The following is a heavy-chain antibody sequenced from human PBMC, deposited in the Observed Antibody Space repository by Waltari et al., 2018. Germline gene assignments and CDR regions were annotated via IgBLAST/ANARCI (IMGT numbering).Heavy chain of an antibody. J-gene: IGHJ4*02. CDR1: GFTVRGST. CDR3: STMGETSGY. CDR2: IRNKANSYAT. D-gene: IGHD3-16*01. Sequence: EVQLVESGGGLVQPGGSLNLSCAAYGFTVRGSTMHWSRQASGKGLEWVGRIRNKANSYATGYAVSVKGRFTISRDDSKNTAYLEMNSLKTEDTAVYYCSTMGETSGYWGQGTLVTVSS. V-gene: IGHV3-73*02.